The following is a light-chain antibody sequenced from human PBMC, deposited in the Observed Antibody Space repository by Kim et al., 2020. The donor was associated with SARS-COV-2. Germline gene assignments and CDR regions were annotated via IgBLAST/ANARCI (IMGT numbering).Light chain of an antibody. V-gene: IGKV3-20*01. CDR3: RQYVTSPLT. Sequence: EIVLTQSPGTLSLSPGERATLSCRASQRVSSSYLAWYQQKHGQAPRLLIYGASSRATGIPDRFSGSGSGTDFTLTISRLEPEDFAVYYCRQYVTSPLTFGGGTKVGIK. CDR1: QRVSSSY. CDR2: GAS. J-gene: IGKJ4*01.